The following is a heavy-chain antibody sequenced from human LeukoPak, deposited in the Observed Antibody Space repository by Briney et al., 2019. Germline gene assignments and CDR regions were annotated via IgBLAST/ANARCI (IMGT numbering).Heavy chain of an antibody. CDR1: GFTFNNYW. J-gene: IGHJ4*02. V-gene: IGHV3-74*01. CDR2: INGDGNNV. D-gene: IGHD1-1*01. Sequence: GGSLRLSCAASGFTFNNYWLHWVRQVPGKGLMWVSRINGDGNNVNYADSVKGRLTISRDNAKNTLHLQTNSLRAEDTAVYYCAAGPAGNGHLSSYWGQGTRVTVSS. CDR3: AAGPAGNGHLSSY.